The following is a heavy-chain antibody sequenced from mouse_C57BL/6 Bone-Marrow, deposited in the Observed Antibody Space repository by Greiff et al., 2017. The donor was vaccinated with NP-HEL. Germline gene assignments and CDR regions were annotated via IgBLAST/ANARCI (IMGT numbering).Heavy chain of an antibody. Sequence: EVQRVESGGGLVKPGGSLKLSCAASGFTFSSYAMSWVRQTPEKRLEWVATISDGGSYTYYPDNVKGRFTISRDNAKNNLYLQMSHLKSEDTAMYYCARGWLLIAYWGQGTLVTVSA. CDR2: ISDGGSYT. D-gene: IGHD2-3*01. CDR3: ARGWLLIAY. V-gene: IGHV5-4*01. CDR1: GFTFSSYA. J-gene: IGHJ3*01.